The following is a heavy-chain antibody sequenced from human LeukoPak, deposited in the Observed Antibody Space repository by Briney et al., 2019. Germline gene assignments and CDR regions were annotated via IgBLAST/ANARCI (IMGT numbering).Heavy chain of an antibody. V-gene: IGHV4-34*01. D-gene: IGHD6-13*01. CDR2: INHSGST. CDR3: ARGRGYSSSWYDY. Sequence: PGGSLRLSCAASGFTFSSYAMSWIRQPPGKGLEWIGEINHSGSTNYNPSPKSRVTISVDTSKNQFSLKLSSVTAADTAVYYCARGRGYSSSWYDYWGQGTLVTVS. CDR1: GFTFSSYA. J-gene: IGHJ4*02.